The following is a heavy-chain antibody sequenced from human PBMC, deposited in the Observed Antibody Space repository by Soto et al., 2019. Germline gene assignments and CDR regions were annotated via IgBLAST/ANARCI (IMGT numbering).Heavy chain of an antibody. CDR3: ARDSGVAVGSTRYYYGMDV. CDR1: GFTFRIYS. CDR2: ISSSSSYI. Sequence: GSLWLSCAASGFTFRIYSSNWVRQAPGKGLEWVSSISSSSSYIYYADSVKGRFTISRDNAKNSLYLQLSSVTVADTAVYYCARDSGVAVGSTRYYYGMDVWGQGTKVTVSS. V-gene: IGHV3-21*04. D-gene: IGHD2-15*01. J-gene: IGHJ6*02.